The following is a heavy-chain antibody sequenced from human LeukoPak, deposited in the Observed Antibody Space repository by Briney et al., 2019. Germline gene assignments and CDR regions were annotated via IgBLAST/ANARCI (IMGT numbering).Heavy chain of an antibody. Sequence: ASVKVSCKVSGYTLTELSMHWVRQAPGKGLEWMGGFDPEDGETIYAQKFQGRVTMTEDTSTDTAYMELSSLRSEDTAVYYCATDTSRREPSGDAFDIWGQGTMVTVSS. CDR1: GYTLTELS. CDR3: ATDTSRREPSGDAFDI. V-gene: IGHV1-24*01. D-gene: IGHD1-26*01. CDR2: FDPEDGET. J-gene: IGHJ3*02.